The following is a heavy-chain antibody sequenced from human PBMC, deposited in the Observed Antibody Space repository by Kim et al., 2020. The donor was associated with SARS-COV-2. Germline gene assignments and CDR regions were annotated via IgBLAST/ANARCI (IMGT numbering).Heavy chain of an antibody. V-gene: IGHV3-30*02. CDR3: ARQVRARRWFDP. J-gene: IGHJ5*02. Sequence: YADSVKGRFTISRDNSKNTLYLQMDSLRPDDTAVYHCARQVRARRWFDPWGQETLVTVSS.